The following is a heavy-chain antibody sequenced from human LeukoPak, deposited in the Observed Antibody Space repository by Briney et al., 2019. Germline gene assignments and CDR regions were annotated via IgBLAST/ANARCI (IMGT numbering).Heavy chain of an antibody. CDR1: GFTFSSYG. J-gene: IGHJ4*02. V-gene: IGHV3-30*02. CDR3: AKDWGVGAYYFDY. CDR2: IRYDGSNK. Sequence: GGSLRLSCAASGFTFSSYGMHWVRQAPGKGLEWVAFIRYDGSNKYYADSVKGRFTISRDNSKNTLYLQMNSLRAEDTAVYYCAKDWGVGAYYFDYWGQGTLVTVSS. D-gene: IGHD1-26*01.